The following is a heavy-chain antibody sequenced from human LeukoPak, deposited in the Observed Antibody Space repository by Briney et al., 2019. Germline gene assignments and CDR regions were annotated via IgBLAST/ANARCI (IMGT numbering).Heavy chain of an antibody. V-gene: IGHV3-7*02. CDR1: GFTFSNYW. D-gene: IGHD5-12*01. CDR3: ARYDGYDLRY. CDR2: INEGGSEK. J-gene: IGHJ4*02. Sequence: PGGSLRLSCAASGFTFSNYWMSWVRQAPGKGLDWVAKINEGGSEKHHVDSVRGRFTISRDNAKNSLYLQMNGLRVEDAAVYYCARYDGYDLRYWGQGTLVTVSS.